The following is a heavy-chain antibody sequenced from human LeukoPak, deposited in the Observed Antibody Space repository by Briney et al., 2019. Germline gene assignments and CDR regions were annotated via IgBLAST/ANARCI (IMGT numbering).Heavy chain of an antibody. V-gene: IGHV3-7*01. J-gene: IGHJ4*02. CDR3: ARGGEGDIVVVPVAARFDY. Sequence: PGGSLRLSCAASGFTFSSYWMSWVRQAPGKGLEWVANIKQDGSEKYYVDSVKGRFTISRDNAKNSLYLQMNSLRAEDTAVYYCARGGEGDIVVVPVAARFDYWGQGTLVTVSS. D-gene: IGHD2-2*01. CDR1: GFTFSSYW. CDR2: IKQDGSEK.